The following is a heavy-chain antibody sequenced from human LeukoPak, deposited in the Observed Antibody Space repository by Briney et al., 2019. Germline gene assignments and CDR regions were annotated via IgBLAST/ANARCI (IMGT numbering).Heavy chain of an antibody. V-gene: IGHV3-9*03. Sequence: GGSLRLSCAASGFTFDDYTMHWVRQAPGKGLEWVSGISWNSGSIGYADSVKGRFTISRDNAKNSLYLQMNSLRAEDMALYYCAKDCSGWYSSGAFDIWGQGTMVTVSS. J-gene: IGHJ3*02. D-gene: IGHD6-19*01. CDR1: GFTFDDYT. CDR2: ISWNSGSI. CDR3: AKDCSGWYSSGAFDI.